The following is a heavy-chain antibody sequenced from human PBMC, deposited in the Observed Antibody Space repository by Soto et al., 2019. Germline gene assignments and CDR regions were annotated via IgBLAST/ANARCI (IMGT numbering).Heavy chain of an antibody. CDR1: GDSVSRNSAA. CDR3: ARVEVAANYGMDV. Sequence: PSPTLSLTCAISGDSVSRNSAACNWIRQSPSRGLEWLGRTYYRSKWYNDYAVSVKSRITINPDTSKNQFSLQLNSVTPEDTAVYYCARVEVAANYGMDVWGQGTTVTVSS. V-gene: IGHV6-1*01. D-gene: IGHD2-15*01. CDR2: TYYRSKWYN. J-gene: IGHJ6*02.